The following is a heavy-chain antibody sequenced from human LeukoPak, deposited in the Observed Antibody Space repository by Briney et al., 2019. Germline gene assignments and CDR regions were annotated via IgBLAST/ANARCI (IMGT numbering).Heavy chain of an antibody. CDR1: NYSISSGYY. V-gene: IGHV4-38-2*02. CDR2: IYHSGNT. Sequence: SETLSLTCTVSNYSISSGYYWAWIRQPPGKGLEWIGNIYHSGNTYYNPSLKSRVSLSVDTSENQFSLRLSSVTAADTAIYYCARGISGSGSYGHFDYWGQGTLVTVSS. CDR3: ARGISGSGSYGHFDY. D-gene: IGHD1-26*01. J-gene: IGHJ4*02.